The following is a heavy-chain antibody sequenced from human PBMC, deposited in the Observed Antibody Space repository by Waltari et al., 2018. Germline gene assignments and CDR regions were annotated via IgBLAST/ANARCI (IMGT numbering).Heavy chain of an antibody. CDR1: GFSLSTSGVG. V-gene: IGHV2-5*02. CDR3: AHRGIIAVAFDY. CDR2: IYWEDDK. Sequence: QITLKESGPTLVKPTQTLTLTCTFSGFSLSTSGVGVGGLRQPPGKALEWLALIYWEDDKRYSPSLKRRLTITKDTSKNLVVLTMTNMDPVDTATYYCAHRGIIAVAFDYWGQGTLVTVSS. J-gene: IGHJ4*02. D-gene: IGHD6-19*01.